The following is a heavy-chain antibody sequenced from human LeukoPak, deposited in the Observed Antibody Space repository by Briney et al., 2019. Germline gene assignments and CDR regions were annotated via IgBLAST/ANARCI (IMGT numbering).Heavy chain of an antibody. D-gene: IGHD4-17*01. CDR2: ISYDGNNK. J-gene: IGHJ3*02. CDR1: GFIFSNYG. CDR3: GSHGDYDAFDM. V-gene: IGHV3-30*03. Sequence: QPGGSLRLSCVVSGFIFSNYGMHWVRQAPGKGLDWVAGISYDGNNKYYVDSVKGRFTISRDNSKNTLYLQMNSPRADDTAMYYCGSHGDYDAFDMWGLGTMVTVSS.